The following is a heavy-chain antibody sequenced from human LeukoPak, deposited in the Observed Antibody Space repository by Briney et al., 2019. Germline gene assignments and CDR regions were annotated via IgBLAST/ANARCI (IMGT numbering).Heavy chain of an antibody. CDR2: ISAYNGNT. CDR3: ARDWHIVVVTAIDDDAFDI. D-gene: IGHD2-21*02. CDR1: GYTFTSYG. V-gene: IGHV1-18*01. J-gene: IGHJ3*02. Sequence: VASVNVSCKASGYTFTSYGISWVRQAPGQGLEWMGWISAYNGNTNYAQKLQGRVTMTTDTSTSTAYMELRSLRSDDTAVYYCARDWHIVVVTAIDDDAFDIWGQGTMVTVSS.